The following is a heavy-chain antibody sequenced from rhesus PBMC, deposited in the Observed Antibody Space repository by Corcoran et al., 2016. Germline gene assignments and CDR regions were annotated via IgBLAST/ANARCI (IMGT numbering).Heavy chain of an antibody. CDR3: ARSSGTTFDY. CDR1: GGSISSSNW. D-gene: IGHD1-14*01. Sequence: QVQLQESGPGLVKPSETLSLTCAVAGGSISSSNWWIGIPQSPGKGLEWIGYISGSSGSTYYNPSLKSRVTISTDTSKNQFSLKLSSVTAADTAVYYCARSSGTTFDYWGQGVLVTVSS. CDR2: ISGSSGST. V-gene: IGHV4-65*01. J-gene: IGHJ4*01.